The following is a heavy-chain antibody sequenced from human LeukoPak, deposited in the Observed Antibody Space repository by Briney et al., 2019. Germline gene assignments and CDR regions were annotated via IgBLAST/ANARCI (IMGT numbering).Heavy chain of an antibody. D-gene: IGHD1-26*01. J-gene: IGHJ4*02. V-gene: IGHV3-23*01. CDR1: GFTFSSYA. CDR2: ISGSGGST. Sequence: GGSLGLSCAASGFTFSSYAMNWVRLAPGRGLEWVSVISGSGGSTYYADSVKGRFTISRDNSKNTLYLQMNSLRAEDTAVYYCAKVLISGSSPYYFDYWGQGTLVTVSS. CDR3: AKVLISGSSPYYFDY.